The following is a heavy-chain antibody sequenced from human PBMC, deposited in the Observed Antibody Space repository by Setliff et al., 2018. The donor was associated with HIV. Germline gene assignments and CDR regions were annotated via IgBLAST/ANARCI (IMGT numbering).Heavy chain of an antibody. CDR3: ARGSVFWDRGNHYQYMDV. CDR2: IFTSGTT. J-gene: IGHJ6*03. Sequence: SETLSLTCTVSGGSISGYYRSWIRQPAGKGLEWIGRIFTSGTTNYNPSLKSRVTIGVDTSKNQFPLNLSAVTAADTAVYYCARGSVFWDRGNHYQYMDVWATGTTVTVSS. D-gene: IGHD3-10*01. V-gene: IGHV4-4*07. CDR1: GGSISGYY.